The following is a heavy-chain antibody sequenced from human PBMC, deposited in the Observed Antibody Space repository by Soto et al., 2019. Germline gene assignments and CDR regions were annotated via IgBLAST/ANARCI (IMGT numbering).Heavy chain of an antibody. V-gene: IGHV4-39*02. Sequence: SETLSLTCSVSGGSISYNSYYWGWIRHPPGKGLEGVGGIFYTGTTYYSPSLKDRVTISVDTSKNSFSLNLTSVPAADTAGYFCGGLVVVASVFNAWGQGTLVTVSS. J-gene: IGHJ5*02. CDR1: GGSISYNSYY. CDR2: IFYTGTT. D-gene: IGHD2-15*01. CDR3: GGLVVVASVFNA.